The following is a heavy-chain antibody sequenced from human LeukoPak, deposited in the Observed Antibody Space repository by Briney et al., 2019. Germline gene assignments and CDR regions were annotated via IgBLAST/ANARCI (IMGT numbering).Heavy chain of an antibody. Sequence: GGSLRLSCAASGFTFSFYTMNWVRRAPGKGLEWVSSIRRSSSSIYYADSVKGRFTISRDNARNSLYLQMNSLRAEDTAVYYCASSDYDDTSFDYWGQGTLVTVSS. CDR3: ASSDYDDTSFDY. CDR2: IRRSSSSI. V-gene: IGHV3-21*06. D-gene: IGHD4-17*01. CDR1: GFTFSFYT. J-gene: IGHJ4*02.